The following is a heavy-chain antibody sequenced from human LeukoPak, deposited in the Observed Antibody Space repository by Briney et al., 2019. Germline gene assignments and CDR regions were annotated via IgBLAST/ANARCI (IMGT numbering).Heavy chain of an antibody. J-gene: IGHJ4*02. Sequence: PSQTLSLTCIVSGDSISTDYWSWIRQSPRKGREWIGYINYSGSSEYNPSLKSRITISVDRSKNEISLKMRSVTAADTAVYYCARLDCVSDTCYNYWALGALVTVSS. D-gene: IGHD3-16*01. V-gene: IGHV4-59*08. CDR1: GDSISTDY. CDR3: ARLDCVSDTCYNY. CDR2: INYSGSS.